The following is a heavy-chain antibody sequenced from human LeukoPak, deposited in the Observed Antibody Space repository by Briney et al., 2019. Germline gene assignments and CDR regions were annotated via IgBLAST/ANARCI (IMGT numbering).Heavy chain of an antibody. D-gene: IGHD3-22*01. CDR1: GGTFSSYA. V-gene: IGHV1-69*04. CDR3: ARGVDRYDSSGYYPRGSPTLPEADY. CDR2: IIPILGIA. J-gene: IGHJ4*02. Sequence: ASVKVSCKASGGTFSSYAISWVRQAPGQGLEWVGRIIPILGIANYAQKFQGRVTITADKSTSTAYMELSSLRSEDTAVYYCARGVDRYDSSGYYPRGSPTLPEADYWGQGTLVTVSS.